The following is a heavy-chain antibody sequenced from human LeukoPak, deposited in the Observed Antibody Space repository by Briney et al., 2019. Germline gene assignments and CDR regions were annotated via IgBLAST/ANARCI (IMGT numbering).Heavy chain of an antibody. CDR3: AHRRGLGIAAAGNFDY. CDR2: IYWDDDK. CDR1: GFSLSTSGGG. D-gene: IGHD6-13*01. Sequence: SGPTLVKPTQTLTLTCTFSGFSLSTSGGGVGWIRQPPGKALEGLALIYWDDDKRYSPSLKSRLTITKDTSKNQVVLTMTNMDPVDTATYYCAHRRGLGIAAAGNFDYWGQGTLVTVSS. J-gene: IGHJ4*02. V-gene: IGHV2-5*02.